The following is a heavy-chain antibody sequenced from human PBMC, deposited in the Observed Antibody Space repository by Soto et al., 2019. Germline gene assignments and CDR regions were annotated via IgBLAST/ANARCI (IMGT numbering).Heavy chain of an antibody. Sequence: EVQLLESGGGLVQPGGSLRLSCAASGFTFSNYGMSWVRQAPGKGLEWVSAISGSGADTNYADSVKGRFTISRDKSKITLFLQMNSLGAEDRAVYYCAKGSPDSRGYHFFFDDWGQGTLVTVSS. V-gene: IGHV3-23*01. J-gene: IGHJ4*02. D-gene: IGHD3-22*01. CDR1: GFTFSNYG. CDR2: ISGSGADT. CDR3: AKGSPDSRGYHFFFDD.